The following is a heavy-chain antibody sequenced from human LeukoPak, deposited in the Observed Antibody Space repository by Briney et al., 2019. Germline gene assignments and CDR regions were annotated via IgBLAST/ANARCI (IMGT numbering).Heavy chain of an antibody. V-gene: IGHV1-18*01. CDR2: ISAYNGNT. Sequence: ASVKVSCKASGYTFTSYGISWVRQAPGQGLEWMGWISAYNGNTNYAQKLQGRVTMTTDTSTSTAYMELSSLRSEDTAVYYCARGGVVRGVIGYFDYWGQGTLVTVSS. CDR1: GYTFTSYG. D-gene: IGHD3-10*01. J-gene: IGHJ4*02. CDR3: ARGGVVRGVIGYFDY.